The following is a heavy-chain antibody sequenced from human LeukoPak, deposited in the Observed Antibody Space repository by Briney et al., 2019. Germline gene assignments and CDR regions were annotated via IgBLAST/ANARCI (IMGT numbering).Heavy chain of an antibody. J-gene: IGHJ4*02. CDR2: ISYDGSNK. D-gene: IGHD6-13*01. Sequence: PGGSLRLSCAASGFTFSSYDMHWVRQAPGKGLEWVAVISYDGSNKYYADSVKGRFTISRDNSKNTLYLQMNSLRAEDTAVYYCASIAAAGTFDYWGQGTLVTVSS. CDR3: ASIAAAGTFDY. CDR1: GFTFSSYD. V-gene: IGHV3-30-3*01.